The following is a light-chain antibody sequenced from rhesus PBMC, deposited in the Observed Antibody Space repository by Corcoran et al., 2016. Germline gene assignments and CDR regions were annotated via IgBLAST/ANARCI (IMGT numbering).Light chain of an antibody. Sequence: DIQMTQSPSSLSASVGDKVTITCRASQGISNALAWYQQKPGNTPKLLIYAASTLQSGVPSRFSGSGSGTDFPPTISSLQPEDFAVYYCQQRNSYPRTFGQGTKVEIK. J-gene: IGKJ1*01. V-gene: IGKV1-33*01. CDR1: QGISNA. CDR2: AAS. CDR3: QQRNSYPRT.